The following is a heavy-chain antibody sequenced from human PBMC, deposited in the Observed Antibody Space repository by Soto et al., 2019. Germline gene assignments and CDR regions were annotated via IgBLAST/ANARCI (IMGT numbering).Heavy chain of an antibody. V-gene: IGHV3-48*03. J-gene: IGHJ5*02. D-gene: IGHD6-25*01. CDR1: GFTFSSYE. CDR2: ISSSGSTI. Sequence: PGGSLRLSWAASGFTFSSYEMNWVRQAPGKGLEWVSYISSSGSTIYYADSVKGRFTISRDNAKNSLYLQMNSLRAEDTAVYYCASSGGFPNWFDPWGQGTLVTVSS. CDR3: ASSGGFPNWFDP.